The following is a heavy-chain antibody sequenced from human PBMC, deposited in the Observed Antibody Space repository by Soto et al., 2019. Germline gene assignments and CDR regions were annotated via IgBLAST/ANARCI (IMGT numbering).Heavy chain of an antibody. CDR3: ARDRIPKDIVVVPAAIYYYYYGMDV. CDR2: ISYDGSNK. J-gene: IGHJ6*02. CDR1: GFTFSSYA. V-gene: IGHV3-30-3*01. D-gene: IGHD2-2*01. Sequence: GGSLRLSCAASGFTFSSYAMHWVRQAPGKGLEWVAVISYDGSNKYYADSVKGRFTISRDNSKNTLYLQMNSLRAEDTAVYYCARDRIPKDIVVVPAAIYYYYYGMDVWGQGTTVTVSS.